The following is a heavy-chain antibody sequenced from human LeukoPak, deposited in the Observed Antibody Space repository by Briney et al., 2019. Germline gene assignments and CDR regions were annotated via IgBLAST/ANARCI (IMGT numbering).Heavy chain of an antibody. CDR3: ARDWLYGMDV. CDR2: IYYSGST. V-gene: IGHV4-31*03. J-gene: IGHJ6*02. Sequence: SETLSLTCTVSGGSISSGGYYWSWIGQHPGKGLEWIGYIYYSGSTYYNPSLKSRVTISVDTSKNQFSLKLSSVTAADTAVYYCARDWLYGMDVWGQGTTVTVSS. CDR1: GGSISSGGYY. D-gene: IGHD5-12*01.